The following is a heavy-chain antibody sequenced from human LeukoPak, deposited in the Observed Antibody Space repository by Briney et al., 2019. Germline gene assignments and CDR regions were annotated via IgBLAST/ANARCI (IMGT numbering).Heavy chain of an antibody. CDR2: INHSGST. D-gene: IGHD3-3*01. V-gene: IGHV4-34*01. Sequence: SETLSLTCAVYGGSFSGYYWSWIRQPPGEGLEWIGEINHSGSTNYNPSLKSRVTISVDTSKNQFSLKLSSVTAADTAVYYCARLWRSGRIRYYYGMDVWGQGTTVTVSS. J-gene: IGHJ6*02. CDR3: ARLWRSGRIRYYYGMDV. CDR1: GGSFSGYY.